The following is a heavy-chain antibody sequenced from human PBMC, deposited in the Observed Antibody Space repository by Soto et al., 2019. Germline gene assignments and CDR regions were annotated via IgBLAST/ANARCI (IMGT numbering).Heavy chain of an antibody. Sequence: PSETLSLTCAVSGDSINNYSWSWIRQPPGKGLEWIGYIYYSGSTNYNPSLKSRVTISVDTSKNQFSLKLSSVTAADTAVYYCARERDDFWSAPGRYYYYYMDVWGKGTTVTVSS. J-gene: IGHJ6*03. CDR2: IYYSGST. CDR1: GDSINNYS. CDR3: ARERDDFWSAPGRYYYYYMDV. D-gene: IGHD3-3*01. V-gene: IGHV4-59*01.